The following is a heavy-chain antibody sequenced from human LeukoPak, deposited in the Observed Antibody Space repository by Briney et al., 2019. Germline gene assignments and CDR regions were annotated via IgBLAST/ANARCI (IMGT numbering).Heavy chain of an antibody. CDR1: GYTFTGYY. CDR2: VNPNSGGT. CDR3: ARMPAGSSTTNDY. J-gene: IGHJ4*02. V-gene: IGHV1-2*06. D-gene: IGHD2-2*01. Sequence: ASVKVSCKASGYTFTGYYMHWVRQAPGQGLEWMGRVNPNSGGTNYAQKFQGRVTMTRDTSISTAYMELSRLRSDDTAVYYCARMPAGSSTTNDYWGQGTLVTVSS.